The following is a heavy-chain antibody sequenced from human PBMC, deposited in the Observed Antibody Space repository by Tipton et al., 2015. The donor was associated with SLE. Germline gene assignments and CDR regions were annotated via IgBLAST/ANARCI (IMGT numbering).Heavy chain of an antibody. CDR3: ARLGGGFYDLLTDYYTPDL. D-gene: IGHD3/OR15-3a*01. J-gene: IGHJ5*02. CDR1: GFAFSSYG. V-gene: IGHV3-21*06. Sequence: GSLRLSCAASGFAFSSYGMTWVRQAPGKGLEWVSSISTSSDSIYYADSMKGRFTISRDDAKNSLFLQMGSLTAGDTAVYFCARLGGGFYDLLTDYYTPDLWGQGTLVTVSS. CDR2: ISTSSDSI.